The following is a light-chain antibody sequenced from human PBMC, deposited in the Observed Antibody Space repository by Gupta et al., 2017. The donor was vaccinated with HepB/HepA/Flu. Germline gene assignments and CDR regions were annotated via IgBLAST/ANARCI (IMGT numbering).Light chain of an antibody. CDR1: SSDVGGYDY. J-gene: IGLJ2*01. V-gene: IGLV2-14*03. CDR3: SSYTSRSTLV. Sequence: QSALTQPGSVSGSPGQSLTISCTGTSSDVGGYDYVSWYQQHPGKAPKLMIYDVSNRPSGVSNRFSGSKSGNTASLTISGLQAEDEADYYCSSYTSRSTLVFGGGTKLTVL. CDR2: DVS.